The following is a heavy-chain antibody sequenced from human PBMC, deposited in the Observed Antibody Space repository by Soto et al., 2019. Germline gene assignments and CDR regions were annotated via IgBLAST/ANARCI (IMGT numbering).Heavy chain of an antibody. V-gene: IGHV1-69*02. CDR1: GGNFSSYT. CDR2: IIPILGIA. J-gene: IGHJ6*02. Sequence: QVQLVQSGAEVKKPGSSVKVSCKASGGNFSSYTISWVRQAPGQGLEWMGRIIPILGIANYAQKFQGRVTITADKSTSTAYMELSSLRSEDTAVYYCARAPTGIYGMDVWGQGTTVTVSS. CDR3: ARAPTGIYGMDV. D-gene: IGHD2-15*01.